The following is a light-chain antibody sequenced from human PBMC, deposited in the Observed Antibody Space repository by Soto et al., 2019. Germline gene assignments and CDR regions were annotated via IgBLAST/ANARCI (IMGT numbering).Light chain of an antibody. V-gene: IGKV3-20*01. CDR1: QSVSSSY. CDR2: GAS. CDR3: QQHGSSPKT. J-gene: IGKJ1*01. Sequence: EIVLTQSPGTLSLSPGERATLSCRASQSVSSSYLAWYQQNPGQGPRLLISGASSRAPGIPDRVSGSGSGTGFAVNISTLEPEDFEVYYCQQHGSSPKTFGQGAKVEIK.